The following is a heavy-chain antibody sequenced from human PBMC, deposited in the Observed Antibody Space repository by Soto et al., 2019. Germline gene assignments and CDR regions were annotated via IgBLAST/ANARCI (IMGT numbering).Heavy chain of an antibody. CDR1: GGSISSYY. Sequence: SETLSLTCTVSGGSISSYYWSWIRQPPGKGLEWIGYIYYSGSTNYNPSLKSRVTISVDTSKNQFSLKLSSVTAADTAVYYCAGYDPYDILTGYPHPYYYYMGVWGKGTTVTVSS. D-gene: IGHD3-9*01. CDR2: IYYSGST. CDR3: AGYDPYDILTGYPHPYYYYMGV. V-gene: IGHV4-59*08. J-gene: IGHJ6*03.